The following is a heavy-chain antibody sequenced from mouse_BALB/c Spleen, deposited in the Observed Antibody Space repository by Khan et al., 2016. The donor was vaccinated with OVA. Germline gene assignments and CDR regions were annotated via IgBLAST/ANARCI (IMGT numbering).Heavy chain of an antibody. D-gene: IGHD2-3*01. V-gene: IGHV2-6*02. J-gene: IGHJ4*01. CDR3: ARWFDGYSSLYAMDY. Sequence: VQLQESGPGLVAPSQSLSITCTVSGFSLTSYGIHWVRQPPGKGLEWLVVIWSDGSTNYNSVLKSRLSISKDNSKSQVFLKMKSLQTDDTAIYYCARWFDGYSSLYAMDYWGQGTSVTVSS. CDR1: GFSLTSYG. CDR2: IWSDGST.